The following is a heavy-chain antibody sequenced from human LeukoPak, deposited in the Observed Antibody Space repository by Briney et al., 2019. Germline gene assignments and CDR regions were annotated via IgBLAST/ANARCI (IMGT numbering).Heavy chain of an antibody. CDR3: ARGDCSSTICYSPMDV. V-gene: IGHV4-38-2*02. CDR2: IYRSGST. D-gene: IGHD2-2*01. CDR1: GYSISSGYY. Sequence: PSETLSLTCTVSGYSISSGYYWVWIRQPPGKGLEWIGSIYRSGSTNYNPSLKSRVTISVDTSKNQFSLKVSSVSAADTAVYYCARGDCSSTICYSPMDVWGKGTTVTVSS. J-gene: IGHJ6*03.